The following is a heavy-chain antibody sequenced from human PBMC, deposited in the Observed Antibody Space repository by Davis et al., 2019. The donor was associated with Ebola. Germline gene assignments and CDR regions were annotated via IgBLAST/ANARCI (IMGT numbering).Heavy chain of an antibody. CDR2: INPSGGNT. V-gene: IGHV1-46*01. D-gene: IGHD2-2*01. CDR3: ARRYCSSTSCQNNWFDP. J-gene: IGHJ5*02. Sequence: SVKVSCKASGYTFTSYFMHWVRQAPGQGLEWMGIINPSGGNTGYAQKFQGRVTMTRDTSTSTVYMELISLRSEDTAVYYCARRYCSSTSCQNNWFDPWGQGTLVTVSS. CDR1: GYTFTSYF.